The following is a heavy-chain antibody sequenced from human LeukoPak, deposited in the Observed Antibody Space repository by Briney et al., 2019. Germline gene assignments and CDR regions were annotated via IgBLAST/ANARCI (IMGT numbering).Heavy chain of an antibody. J-gene: IGHJ4*02. CDR1: GFTFSSYG. Sequence: PGGSLRLSCAASGFTFSSYGMHWVRQAPGKGLEWVAFIRYDGSNKYYADSVKGRFTTSRDNSKNTLYLQMNSLRAEDTAVYYCAKPLTYYYDSSGAPDYWGQGTLVTVSS. CDR2: IRYDGSNK. D-gene: IGHD3-22*01. V-gene: IGHV3-30*02. CDR3: AKPLTYYYDSSGAPDY.